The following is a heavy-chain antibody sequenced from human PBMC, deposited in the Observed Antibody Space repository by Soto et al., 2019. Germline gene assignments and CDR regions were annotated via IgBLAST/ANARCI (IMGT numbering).Heavy chain of an antibody. J-gene: IGHJ4*02. D-gene: IGHD3-16*01. Sequence: QVQLVQSGAEEKKPGASVKVSCKASGYTFTSYAMHWVRQAPGQRLEWMGWINAGNGNTKYSQKFQGRVTITRDTSASTAYMELSSLRSEDTAVYYCARAGYVWGSYIFEGFDYWGQGTLVTVSS. CDR2: INAGNGNT. CDR3: ARAGYVWGSYIFEGFDY. V-gene: IGHV1-3*05. CDR1: GYTFTSYA.